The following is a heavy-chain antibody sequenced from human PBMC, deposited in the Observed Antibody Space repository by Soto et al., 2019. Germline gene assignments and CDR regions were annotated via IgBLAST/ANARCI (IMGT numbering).Heavy chain of an antibody. Sequence: PGGSLRLSCAASGFTFSSYGMHWVRQAPGKGLEWVAVISYDGSNKYYADSVEGRFTISRDNSKNTLYLQMNSLRAEDTAVYYCAKSSVAGNYYYYYDMDAWGQGTTVTV. V-gene: IGHV3-30*18. CDR2: ISYDGSNK. CDR1: GFTFSSYG. CDR3: AKSSVAGNYYYYYDMDA. D-gene: IGHD6-19*01. J-gene: IGHJ6*02.